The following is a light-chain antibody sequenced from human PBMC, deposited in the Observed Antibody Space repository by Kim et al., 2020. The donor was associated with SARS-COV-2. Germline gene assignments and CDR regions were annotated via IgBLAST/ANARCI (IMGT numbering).Light chain of an antibody. CDR3: QKYDGDTYA. Sequence: EIQVTQSPSSLSASLGDRVTINCRATQDISNFLAWYQQRPGSTPKLLITAASTLRSGIPSRFIGSGSGTNFTLINTALQPEDVASYYCQKYDGDTYAFGQGTKLEI. CDR1: QDISNF. V-gene: IGKV1-27*01. CDR2: AAS. J-gene: IGKJ2*01.